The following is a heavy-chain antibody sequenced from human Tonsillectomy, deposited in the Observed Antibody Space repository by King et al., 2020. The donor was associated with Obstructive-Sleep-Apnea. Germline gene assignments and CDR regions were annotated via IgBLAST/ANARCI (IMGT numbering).Heavy chain of an antibody. Sequence: VQLVESGGGLVEPGGSLRLSCAASGFTFSDAWMNWVRQAPGKGLEWVGLINTKSDGGTTDYAAPVEGRFTISRDDSQNTLYLRVNSLKTGDTAVYYCTRYRGYYRSFDYWGQGSLVTVSS. CDR3: TRYRGYYRSFDY. D-gene: IGHD3-22*01. J-gene: IGHJ4*02. CDR2: INTKSDGGTT. V-gene: IGHV3-15*01. CDR1: GFTFSDAW.